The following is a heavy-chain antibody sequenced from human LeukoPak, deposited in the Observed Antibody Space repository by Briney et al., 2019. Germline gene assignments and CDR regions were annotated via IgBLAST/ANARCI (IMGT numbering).Heavy chain of an antibody. CDR3: ARGDGAPCSSLFDY. V-gene: IGHV3-30*04. CDR2: ISYDGSNK. CDR1: GFTFSSYA. Sequence: GGSLRLSCAASGFTFSSYAMHWVRQAPGKGLEWVAVISYDGSNKYYADSVKGRFTISRDNSKNTLYLQMNSLRAEDTAVYYCARGDGAPCSSLFDYWGQGTLVTVSS. D-gene: IGHD6-13*01. J-gene: IGHJ4*02.